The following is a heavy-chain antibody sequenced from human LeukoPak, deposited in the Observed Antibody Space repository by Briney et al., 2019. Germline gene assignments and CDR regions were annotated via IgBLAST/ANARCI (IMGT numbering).Heavy chain of an antibody. CDR3: ARETIAAAVIGIDY. CDR1: GFTFSDYY. D-gene: IGHD6-13*01. J-gene: IGHJ4*02. V-gene: IGHV3-11*05. Sequence: GGSLRLSCAASGFTFSDYYMSWIRQAPGKGLEWVSYITSTSSYTTYAASVKGRFTISRDNAKTSLYLQMNSLRAEDTAIYYSARETIAAAVIGIDYWGQGTLVTVSS. CDR2: ITSTSSYT.